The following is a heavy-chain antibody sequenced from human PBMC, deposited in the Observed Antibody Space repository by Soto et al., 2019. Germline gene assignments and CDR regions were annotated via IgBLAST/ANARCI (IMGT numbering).Heavy chain of an antibody. V-gene: IGHV6-1*01. CDR2: TYYRSKWYN. J-gene: IGHJ6*02. CDR3: AREVATIRGYYYYGMDV. Sequence: SQTLSLTCAISGDSVSSNSAAWNWIWQSPSRGLEWLGRTYYRSKWYNDYAVSVKSRITINPDTSKNQFSLQLNSVTPEDTAVYYCAREVATIRGYYYYGMDVWGQGTTVTVSS. CDR1: GDSVSSNSAA. D-gene: IGHD5-12*01.